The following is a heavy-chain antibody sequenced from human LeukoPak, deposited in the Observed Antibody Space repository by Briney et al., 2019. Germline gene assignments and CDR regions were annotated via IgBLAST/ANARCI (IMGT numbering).Heavy chain of an antibody. CDR1: GFTFDDYG. CDR2: ISGDGAST. J-gene: IGHJ5*02. D-gene: IGHD6-13*01. Sequence: GGSLRLSCAASGFTFDDYGMHWVRQGPGKGLEWVSLISGDGASTYYADSVKGRFTISRDNSKISLYLQMNSLRTEDTALYYCAKDGQQQLVGTNWFDPWGQGTLVTVSS. CDR3: AKDGQQQLVGTNWFDP. V-gene: IGHV3-43*02.